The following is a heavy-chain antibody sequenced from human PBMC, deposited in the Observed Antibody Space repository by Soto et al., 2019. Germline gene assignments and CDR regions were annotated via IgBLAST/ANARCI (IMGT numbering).Heavy chain of an antibody. CDR2: IYYSGTT. CDR1: GDSITSNSYF. D-gene: IGHD4-17*01. J-gene: IGHJ4*02. Sequence: PSETLSLTCTVSGDSITSNSYFWAWIRQPPGKGLEWIGSIYYSGTTYYNPSLKSRVTISVDRSKNQFSLKLISVTAADTAVYYCARATVTIDYWGQGTLVTVSS. V-gene: IGHV4-39*07. CDR3: ARATVTIDY.